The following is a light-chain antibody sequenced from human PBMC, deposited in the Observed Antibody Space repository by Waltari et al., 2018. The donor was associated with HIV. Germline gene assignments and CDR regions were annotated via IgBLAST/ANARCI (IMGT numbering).Light chain of an antibody. CDR3: CSYTGSTTWV. Sequence: QSALTQPASVSGSPGQSITISCTGTSSDVGSYNVFSWYQQHPGKAPKLMMYEENKRPSGVLNRFYVSKSGNTASLTISGLQAEDEADYYCCSYTGSTTWVFGGGTKLTDL. CDR1: SSDVGSYNV. J-gene: IGLJ3*02. V-gene: IGLV2-23*01. CDR2: EEN.